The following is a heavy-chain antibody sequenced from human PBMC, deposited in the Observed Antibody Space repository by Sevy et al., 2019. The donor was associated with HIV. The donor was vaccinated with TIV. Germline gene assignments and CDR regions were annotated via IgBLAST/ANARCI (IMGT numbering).Heavy chain of an antibody. CDR3: ATHAGIAAAGRVFDY. V-gene: IGHV3-72*01. CDR2: IRNKADSYTT. D-gene: IGHD6-13*01. CDR1: GFTFSDHY. Sequence: GGSLRLSCAASGFTFSDHYMEWVRQAPGKGLEWVGRIRNKADSYTTEYAASVKGRFTISRDDSKNSLYLLMNSLKTEDTAVHYCATHAGIAAAGRVFDYCGQGTLVTVSS. J-gene: IGHJ4*02.